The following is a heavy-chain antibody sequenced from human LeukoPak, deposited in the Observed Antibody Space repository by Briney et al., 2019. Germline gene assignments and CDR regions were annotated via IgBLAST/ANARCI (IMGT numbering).Heavy chain of an antibody. CDR3: ARAYSGSYSPFDY. V-gene: IGHV4-59*01. CDR1: GGSISSYY. D-gene: IGHD1-26*01. CDR2: IYYSGST. J-gene: IGHJ4*02. Sequence: SETLSLTCTVSGGSISSYYWSWIQQPPGKGLEWIGYIYYSGSTNYNPSLKSRVTISVDTSKNQFSLKLSSVTAADTAVYYCARAYSGSYSPFDYWGQGTLVTVSS.